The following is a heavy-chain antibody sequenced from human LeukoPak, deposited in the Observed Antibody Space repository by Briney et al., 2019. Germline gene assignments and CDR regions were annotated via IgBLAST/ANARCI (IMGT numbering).Heavy chain of an antibody. CDR2: VKEDGSEK. J-gene: IGHJ4*02. Sequence: GGSLRLSCAASGFTFSSYRMTWFRQAPGKGLEWVANVKEDGSEKYYVDSVKGRFTISRDNAKHSLYLQMDSLRVEDTAVYYCARGGTYSIYWGQGTLVTVSS. CDR1: GFTFSSYR. V-gene: IGHV3-7*05. D-gene: IGHD1-26*01. CDR3: ARGGTYSIY.